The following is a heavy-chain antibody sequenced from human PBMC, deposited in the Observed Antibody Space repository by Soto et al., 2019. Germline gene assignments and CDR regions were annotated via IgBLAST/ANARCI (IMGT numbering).Heavy chain of an antibody. V-gene: IGHV4-34*01. Sequence: SETLSLTCAVYGGSFSGYYWSWIRQPPGKGLEWIGEINHSGSTNYNPSLKSRVTISVDTSKNQFSLKLSSVTAADTAVYYCARYLIAAAGTPPFDYWGQGTLVTVSS. J-gene: IGHJ4*02. D-gene: IGHD6-13*01. CDR2: INHSGST. CDR1: GGSFSGYY. CDR3: ARYLIAAAGTPPFDY.